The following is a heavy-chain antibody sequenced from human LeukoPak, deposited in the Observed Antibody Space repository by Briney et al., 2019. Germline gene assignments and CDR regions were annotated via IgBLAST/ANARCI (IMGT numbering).Heavy chain of an antibody. CDR2: ISYSGNT. CDR1: GDSINNCY. J-gene: IGHJ6*03. CDR3: ARGLSDDILTDYYYHYMDV. V-gene: IGHV4-59*08. Sequence: PSETLSLTCSVSGDSINNCYWSWLRQPPGKGLEWIGYISYSGNTNYNPSLKSRVAISVDTSKNQFSLKLSSVTAADTAVYYCARGLSDDILTDYYYHYMDVWGKGTTVTVSS. D-gene: IGHD3-9*01.